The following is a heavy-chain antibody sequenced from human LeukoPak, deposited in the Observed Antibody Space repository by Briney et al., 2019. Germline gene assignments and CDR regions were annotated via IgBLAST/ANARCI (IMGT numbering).Heavy chain of an antibody. CDR2: IYSGDST. D-gene: IGHD1-14*01. V-gene: IGHV3-53*05. Sequence: GGSLRLSCTVSSNYMSWVRQAPGKGLEWLSVIYSGDSTYYADSVRGRFTISRDISKNTLYLQMNRLRPEDTAVYYCARDLWDATGYWGQGTLVTVSS. CDR3: ARDLWDATGY. CDR1: TVSSNY. J-gene: IGHJ4*02.